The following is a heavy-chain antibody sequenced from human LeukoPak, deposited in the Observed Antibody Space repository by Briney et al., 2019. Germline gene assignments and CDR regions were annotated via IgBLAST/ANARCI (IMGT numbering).Heavy chain of an antibody. CDR2: ITHNGKS. D-gene: IGHD1-26*01. CDR1: GASFSGYY. CDR3: VLGRWEPTGSY. Sequence: EPSETLSPTCAVYGASFSGYYKTWIRQSPGEGLEWIGEITHNGKSNYNPSLKSRVTISVDTSRNQFSLRLTSVTAADAGVYYCVLGRWEPTGSYWGQGTLVAISS. V-gene: IGHV4-34*01. J-gene: IGHJ4*02.